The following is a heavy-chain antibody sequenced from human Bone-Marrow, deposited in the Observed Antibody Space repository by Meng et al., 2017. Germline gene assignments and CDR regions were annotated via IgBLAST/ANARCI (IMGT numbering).Heavy chain of an antibody. CDR3: ARQGFLEWLLYRGNWFDP. J-gene: IGHJ5*02. CDR2: IYYSGST. V-gene: IGHV4-39*01. CDR1: GGSISSSGYY. D-gene: IGHD3-3*01. Sequence: QLQLQESGPGLVKPSETLSLTCTVSGGSISSSGYYWGWIRQPPGKGLEWIGSIYYSGSTYYNPSLKSRVTISVDTSKNQFSLKLSSVTAADTAVYYCARQGFLEWLLYRGNWFDPWGQGTLVTVSS.